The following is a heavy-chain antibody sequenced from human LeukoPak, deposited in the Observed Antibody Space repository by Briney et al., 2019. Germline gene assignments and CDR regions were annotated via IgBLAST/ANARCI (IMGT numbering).Heavy chain of an antibody. Sequence: SETLSLTCAGSGGSISSSSYYWGWIRQPPGKGLEWIGSIYYSGSTYYNPSLKSRVTISVDTSKNQFSLKLSSVTAADTAVYYCASVTYYYDSSGYYSVEPWGQGTLVTVSS. D-gene: IGHD3-22*01. J-gene: IGHJ5*02. CDR2: IYYSGST. V-gene: IGHV4-39*01. CDR3: ASVTYYYDSSGYYSVEP. CDR1: GGSISSSSYY.